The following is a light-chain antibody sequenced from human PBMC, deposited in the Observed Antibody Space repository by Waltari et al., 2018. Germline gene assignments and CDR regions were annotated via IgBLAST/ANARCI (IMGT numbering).Light chain of an antibody. V-gene: IGKV3-11*01. J-gene: IGKJ4*01. CDR1: ESVYKY. CDR3: QQCSILPLT. Sequence: EVVLTQSPVTLSLSAGERASLSCRASESVYKYLAWYQQRPGQPPRLLIYDTSNWAAGVPGRFSGSGHGTDFTLTITSLEAEDFAVYFCQQCSILPLTFGGGTRVEIK. CDR2: DTS.